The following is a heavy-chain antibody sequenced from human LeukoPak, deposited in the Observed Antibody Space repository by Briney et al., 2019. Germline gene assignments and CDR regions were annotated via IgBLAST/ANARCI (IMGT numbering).Heavy chain of an antibody. CDR1: GFTVSNNY. J-gene: IGHJ4*02. Sequence: GGSLRLSCAASGFTVSNNYMSWVRQAPGKGLEWVSVIYSSGGTYYADSVKGRFTISRDNSKNTLYLQMNSLSAENTAVYYCARDSSGPLYWGQGTLVTVSS. D-gene: IGHD6-19*01. CDR2: IYSSGGT. V-gene: IGHV3-66*01. CDR3: ARDSSGPLY.